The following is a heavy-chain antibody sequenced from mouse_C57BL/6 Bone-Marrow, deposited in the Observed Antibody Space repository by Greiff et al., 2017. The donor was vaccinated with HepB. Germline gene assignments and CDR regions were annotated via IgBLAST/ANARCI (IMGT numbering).Heavy chain of an antibody. CDR3: ARAGYYSAFAY. J-gene: IGHJ3*01. Sequence: EVQLVESGGGLVQPGGSLKLSCAASGFTFSDYYMYWVRQTPEKRLEWVAYISNGGGSTYYPDTVKGRFTISRDNAKNTLYLQMSRLKSEETAMYYCARAGYYSAFAYWGQGTLCTVSA. D-gene: IGHD2-12*01. CDR2: ISNGGGST. CDR1: GFTFSDYY. V-gene: IGHV5-12*01.